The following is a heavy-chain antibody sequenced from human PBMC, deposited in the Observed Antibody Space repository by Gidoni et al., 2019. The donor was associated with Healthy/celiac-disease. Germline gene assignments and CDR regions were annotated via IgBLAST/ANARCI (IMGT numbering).Heavy chain of an antibody. D-gene: IGHD3-22*01. CDR1: GGTFSSYA. V-gene: IGHV1-69*10. Sequence: QVQLVQSGAEVKKPGSSVKVSCKASGGTFSSYAISWVRQATGQGLEWLGGIIPILGIANYAQKFQGRVTITADKSTSTADMELSSLRSEDTAGYYCANEPVVIKERGYFQHWGQGTLVTVSS. J-gene: IGHJ1*01. CDR2: IIPILGIA. CDR3: ANEPVVIKERGYFQH.